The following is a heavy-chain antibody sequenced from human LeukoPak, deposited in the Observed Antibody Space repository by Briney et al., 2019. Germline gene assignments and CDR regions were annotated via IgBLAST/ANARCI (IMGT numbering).Heavy chain of an antibody. J-gene: IGHJ5*02. CDR3: ARADYDFWSGSSGWFDP. V-gene: IGHV3-74*01. D-gene: IGHD3-3*01. Sequence: GGSLRLSRAASGFTLSSYWMHWVRQAPGKGLVWVSRINSDGSSTSYADSVKGRFTISRDNAKNTLYLQMNSLRAEDTAVYYCARADYDFWSGSSGWFDPWGQGTLVTVSS. CDR2: INSDGSST. CDR1: GFTLSSYW.